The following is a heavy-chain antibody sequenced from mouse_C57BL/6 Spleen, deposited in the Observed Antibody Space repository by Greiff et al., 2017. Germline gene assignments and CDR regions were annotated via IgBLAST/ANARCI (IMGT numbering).Heavy chain of an antibody. Sequence: VKLVESGPGLVQPSQSLSITCTVSGFSLTSYGVHWVRQSPGKGLEWLGVIWSGGSTDYNAAFISRLSISKDNSKSQVFFKMNSLQADDTAIYYCARDYYGSRGDWYFDVWGTGTTVTVSS. D-gene: IGHD1-1*01. CDR1: GFSLTSYG. CDR2: IWSGGST. J-gene: IGHJ1*03. V-gene: IGHV2-2*01. CDR3: ARDYYGSRGDWYFDV.